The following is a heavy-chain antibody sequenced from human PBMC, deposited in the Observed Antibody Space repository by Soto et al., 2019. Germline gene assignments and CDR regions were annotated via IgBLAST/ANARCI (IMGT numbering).Heavy chain of an antibody. J-gene: IGHJ6*02. V-gene: IGHV3-7*03. CDR1: GFTFSMYS. Sequence: QTGGSLRLSCEVSGFTFSMYSMSWVRQSPGKGLEWVAKIPQDGVDGHYADSVKGRFIISRDNGKNSLHLQLNSLRAEDTAVYYCARDHLILPAHDFFYGSDVWGRGATVTVSS. CDR3: ARDHLILPAHDFFYGSDV. CDR2: IPQDGVDG. D-gene: IGHD2-21*02.